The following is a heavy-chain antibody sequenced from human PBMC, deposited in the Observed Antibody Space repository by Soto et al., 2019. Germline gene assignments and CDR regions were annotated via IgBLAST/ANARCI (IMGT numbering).Heavy chain of an antibody. D-gene: IGHD2-15*01. V-gene: IGHV1-8*02. CDR3: ARAVVVPVASRFDP. Sequence: QVQLVQSGAEVKKPGASVKVSCKASGYTFTGYDINWVRQATGQGLEWMGWMNPNSGNTGYAQNFQGRVTLTRNTSISTAYMELSSLRYEDTAVYYCARAVVVPVASRFDPWGPGTLVTVSS. CDR2: MNPNSGNT. CDR1: GYTFTGYD. J-gene: IGHJ5*02.